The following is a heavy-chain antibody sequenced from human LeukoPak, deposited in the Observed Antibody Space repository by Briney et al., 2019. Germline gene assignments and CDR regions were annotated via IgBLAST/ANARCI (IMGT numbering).Heavy chain of an antibody. D-gene: IGHD6-6*01. J-gene: IGHJ3*01. CDR1: GGSFSGYL. V-gene: IGHV4-34*01. CDR3: ARHEFGSSSAAFDS. Sequence: PSETLSLTCAVHGGSFSGYLCSWIRQPPGKGLEYIGEINHSGYTTYNPSLKRRVTISVDTSKNQFSLNMISVTAADTAVYYCARHEFGSSSAAFDSWGQGTMVIVSS. CDR2: INHSGYT.